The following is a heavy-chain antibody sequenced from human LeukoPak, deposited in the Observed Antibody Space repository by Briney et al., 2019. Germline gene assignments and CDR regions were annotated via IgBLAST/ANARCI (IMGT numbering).Heavy chain of an antibody. CDR3: ARDRLTSGSYFFDY. Sequence: GVSLRLSCAASAFTFSDYSMNWVRQSPGKGLEWISYISGRSSTIYYADSVRGRFTISRDNAKNSMYLQMNSLRAEDTAVYYCARDRLTSGSYFFDYWGQGTLVTVSS. V-gene: IGHV3-48*04. D-gene: IGHD1-26*01. CDR2: ISGRSSTI. CDR1: AFTFSDYS. J-gene: IGHJ4*02.